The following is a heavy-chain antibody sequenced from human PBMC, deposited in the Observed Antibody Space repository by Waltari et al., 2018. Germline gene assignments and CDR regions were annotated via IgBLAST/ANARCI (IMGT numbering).Heavy chain of an antibody. CDR2: MNPNSGNT. J-gene: IGHJ4*02. CDR3: ARGYRIPKPYWGY. V-gene: IGHV1-8*02. CDR1: GYTLPSYD. D-gene: IGHD2-21*01. Sequence: QVQLVQSGAEVRKPGASVKVSCTASGYTLPSYDINWLRQASGQGLEWMGWMNPNSGNTGYAQKFQGRVTMTRNTSISTAYMELSSLRSEDTAVYYCARGYRIPKPYWGYWGQGTLVTVSS.